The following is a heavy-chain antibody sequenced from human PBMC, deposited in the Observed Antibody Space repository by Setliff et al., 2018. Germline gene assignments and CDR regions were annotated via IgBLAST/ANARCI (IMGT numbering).Heavy chain of an antibody. CDR3: ARDQWVRSPPLYFSYSMDV. CDR2: ISTSGST. Sequence: PSETLSLTCAVSGASINSGTYYWSWIRQPPGKGLEWIGRISTSGSTNYNPSLKSRVTVSLDTSKNQFSLKLTSVTAADTAVYYCARDQWVRSPPLYFSYSMDVWGQGTTVTVSS. D-gene: IGHD5-12*01. J-gene: IGHJ6*02. CDR1: GASINSGTYY. V-gene: IGHV4-61*02.